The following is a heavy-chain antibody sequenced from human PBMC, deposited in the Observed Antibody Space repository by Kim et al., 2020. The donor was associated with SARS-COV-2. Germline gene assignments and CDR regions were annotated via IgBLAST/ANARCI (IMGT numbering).Heavy chain of an antibody. J-gene: IGHJ5*02. CDR1: GYSFTSYW. CDR3: ARHEAGMAWFDP. V-gene: IGHV5-10-1*01. CDR2: IDPSDSYT. Sequence: GESLKISCKGSGYSFTSYWISWVRQMPGKGLEWMGRIDPSDSYTNYSPSFQGHVTISADKSISTAYLQWSSLKASDTAMYYCARHEAGMAWFDPWGQGTLVTVSS. D-gene: IGHD6-13*01.